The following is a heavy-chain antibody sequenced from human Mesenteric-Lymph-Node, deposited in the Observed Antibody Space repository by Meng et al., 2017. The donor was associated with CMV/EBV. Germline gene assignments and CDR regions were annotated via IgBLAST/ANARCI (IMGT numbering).Heavy chain of an antibody. CDR1: GDSVSSSSW. CDR2: IYHSGST. V-gene: IGHV4-4*02. J-gene: IGHJ4*02. Sequence: AVSGDSVSSSSWLTWVRQSPGEGLEWIGEIYHSGSTNYDPSLKSRVTISVDKSKNHFSLNLSSVTAADTAVYYCASRNYYASGSPDYWGQGTLVTVSS. CDR3: ASRNYYASGSPDY. D-gene: IGHD3-10*01.